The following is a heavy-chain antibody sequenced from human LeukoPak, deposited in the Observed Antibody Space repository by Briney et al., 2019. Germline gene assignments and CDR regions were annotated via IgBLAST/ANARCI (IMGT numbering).Heavy chain of an antibody. D-gene: IGHD6-13*01. CDR3: ARVGGIAAAGTLDP. V-gene: IGHV1-46*01. CDR1: GYTFTSYY. Sequence: ASVKVSCKASGYTFTSYYIHWVRQAPGQGLEWVGIINPSGGTTRYAQKFQGRVTMTRDMSTSTVYMELSSLRSDDTAVYYCARVGGIAAAGTLDPWGQGTLVTVSS. J-gene: IGHJ5*02. CDR2: INPSGGTT.